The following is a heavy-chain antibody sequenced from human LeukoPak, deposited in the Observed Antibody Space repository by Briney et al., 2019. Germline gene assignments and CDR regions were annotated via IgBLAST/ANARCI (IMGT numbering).Heavy chain of an antibody. D-gene: IGHD2-15*01. CDR2: IYYSGST. V-gene: IGHV4-59*11. CDR1: GGSISSHY. Sequence: KPSETLSLTCTVSGGSISSHYWSWLRQPPGKGLEWIGYIYYSGSTNYNPSLKSRVTISVDTSKNQFSLKLSSVTAADTAVYYCAASCSSGGSCYSSSPGYYYYYMDVWGKGTTVTVSS. J-gene: IGHJ6*03. CDR3: AASCSSGGSCYSSSPGYYYYYMDV.